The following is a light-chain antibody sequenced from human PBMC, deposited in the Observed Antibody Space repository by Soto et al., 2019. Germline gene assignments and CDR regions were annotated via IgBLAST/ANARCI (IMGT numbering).Light chain of an antibody. CDR1: HSVSNN. Sequence: EIIMTQSPATLSVSPGERATLSCRASHSVSNNLAWYQQKPGQAPRLLIYYASTRATGIPARFSGSGSGTESTLTISSLQSEDFALYYCQQYNDWPPITFGQGTRLEVK. V-gene: IGKV3-15*01. J-gene: IGKJ5*01. CDR3: QQYNDWPPIT. CDR2: YAS.